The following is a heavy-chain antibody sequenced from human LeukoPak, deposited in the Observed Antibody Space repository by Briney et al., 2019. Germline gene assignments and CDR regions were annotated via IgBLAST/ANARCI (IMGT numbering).Heavy chain of an antibody. J-gene: IGHJ4*02. V-gene: IGHV3-7*03. Sequence: PGGSLRLSCAASGFTFSSYWMRWVRQAPGKGLEWVANIKQDGSEKNYVDSVKGRFTISRDNAMNSLYLQMNSLRAEDTAIYYCARSLPYGTTWYGRSDFWGQGTLVTVSS. CDR2: IKQDGSEK. CDR1: GFTFSSYW. CDR3: ARSLPYGTTWYGRSDF. D-gene: IGHD6-13*01.